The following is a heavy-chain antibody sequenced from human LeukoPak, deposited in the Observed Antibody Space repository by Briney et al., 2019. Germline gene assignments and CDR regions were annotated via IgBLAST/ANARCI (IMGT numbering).Heavy chain of an antibody. V-gene: IGHV3-74*01. J-gene: IGHJ4*02. CDR3: VVVAGLG. Sequence: PGGSLRLSCVASGFSFSSYSMHWVRQAPGKGLVWVSSINPDGSITNYADSVKGRFTISRDNAKNTLYLQMNSLRVEDTAVYYCVVVAGLGGGQGTLVTVSS. CDR1: GFSFSSYS. CDR2: INPDGSIT. D-gene: IGHD6-19*01.